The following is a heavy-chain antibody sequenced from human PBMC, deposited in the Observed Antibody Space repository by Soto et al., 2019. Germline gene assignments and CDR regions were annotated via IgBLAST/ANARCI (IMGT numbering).Heavy chain of an antibody. Sequence: SETLSLTCTVTCGSISSYYWSWIRQPPGKGLEWIGYIYYSGSTNYNPSLKSRVTISVDTSKNQFSLKLSSVTAADTAAYYCARGWDFWSGYYTDYWYFDLWGRGTLVTVSS. CDR2: IYYSGST. CDR3: ARGWDFWSGYYTDYWYFDL. D-gene: IGHD3-3*01. CDR1: CGSISSYY. J-gene: IGHJ2*01. V-gene: IGHV4-59*01.